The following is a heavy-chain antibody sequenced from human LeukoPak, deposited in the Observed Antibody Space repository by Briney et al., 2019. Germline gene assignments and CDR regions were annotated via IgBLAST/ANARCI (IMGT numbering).Heavy chain of an antibody. CDR2: LYSGGTT. CDR3: ARRAGGYSHPYDY. CDR1: GFTFSDYY. V-gene: IGHV3-53*01. J-gene: IGHJ4*02. Sequence: GGSLRLSCVASGFTFSDYYMSWVRQAPGKGLEWVSVLYSGGTTYYADSVKGRFTISRDNSKNTLYLQMNSLRAEDTAVYYCARRAGGYSHPYDYWGQGILVTVSS. D-gene: IGHD4-23*01.